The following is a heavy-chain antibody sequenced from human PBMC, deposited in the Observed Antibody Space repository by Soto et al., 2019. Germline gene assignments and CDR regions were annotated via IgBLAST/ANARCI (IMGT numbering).Heavy chain of an antibody. D-gene: IGHD3-22*01. Sequence: GGSLRLSCAASGFTFSSYAMSWVRQAPGKGLEWVSAISGSGGSTYYADSVKGRFTISRDNSKNTLYLQMNSLRAEDTAVDYCAKRAKYYYDSSGYYRYFDYWGQGTLVTVSS. CDR2: ISGSGGST. CDR1: GFTFSSYA. J-gene: IGHJ4*02. V-gene: IGHV3-23*01. CDR3: AKRAKYYYDSSGYYRYFDY.